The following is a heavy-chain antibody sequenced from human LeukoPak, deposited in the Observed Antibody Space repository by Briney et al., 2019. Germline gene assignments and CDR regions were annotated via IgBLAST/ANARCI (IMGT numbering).Heavy chain of an antibody. CDR3: AREYYYDSSGYYYRWFDP. CDR1: GGSISSYY. D-gene: IGHD3-22*01. J-gene: IGHJ5*02. CDR2: IYYSGST. Sequence: PSETLSHTCTVSGGSISSYYWSWIRQPPGKGLEWIGYIYYSGSTNYNPSLKSRVTISVDTSKNQFSLKLSSVTAADTAVYYCAREYYYDSSGYYYRWFDPWGQGTLVTVSS. V-gene: IGHV4-59*01.